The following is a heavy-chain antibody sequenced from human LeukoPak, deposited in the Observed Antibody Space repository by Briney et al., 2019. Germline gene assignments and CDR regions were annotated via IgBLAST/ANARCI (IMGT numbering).Heavy chain of an antibody. J-gene: IGHJ4*02. CDR3: AREGSSYAPSQPFYFDS. CDR1: GSTFSTDD. CDR2: ISSSGYSI. V-gene: IGHV3-48*03. D-gene: IGHD3-10*01. Sequence: GGSLRLSCAASGSTFSTDDMNWVRQAPGKGLEWVSYISSSGYSIYYADSVKGRFTISRDNAKKSLYLQMNSLRAEDTAVYYCAREGSSYAPSQPFYFDSWGQGTLVTVSS.